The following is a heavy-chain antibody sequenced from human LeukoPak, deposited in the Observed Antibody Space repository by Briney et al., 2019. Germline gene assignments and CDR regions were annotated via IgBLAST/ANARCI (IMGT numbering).Heavy chain of an antibody. D-gene: IGHD2-15*01. Sequence: GESLKISCKGSGYRFANYWIGWVRQMPGKGLEWMGFINPDDSDTRYSPSFQGQVTISADKSVTTAYVQWSSLKASDTAMYYCARLSQVDQGDLGPVDYWGRGTQVTISS. CDR2: INPDDSDT. J-gene: IGHJ4*02. CDR1: GYRFANYW. V-gene: IGHV5-51*01. CDR3: ARLSQVDQGDLGPVDY.